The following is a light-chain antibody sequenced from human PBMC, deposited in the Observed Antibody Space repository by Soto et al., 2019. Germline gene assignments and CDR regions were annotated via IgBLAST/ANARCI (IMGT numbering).Light chain of an antibody. J-gene: IGLJ2*01. V-gene: IGLV2-14*01. CDR1: SSDVGGYNY. CDR2: EVS. Sequence: QSVPTQPASVSGSPGQSITISCTGTSSDVGGYNYVSWYQQHPGKAPKLMIYEVSKRPSGVSNRFSGSKSGNTASLTISGLQAEDEADYYCSSYTSSSTRVFGGGTQLTVL. CDR3: SSYTSSSTRV.